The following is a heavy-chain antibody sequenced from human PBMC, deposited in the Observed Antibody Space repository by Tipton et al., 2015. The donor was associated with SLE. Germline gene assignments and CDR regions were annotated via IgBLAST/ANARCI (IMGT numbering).Heavy chain of an antibody. D-gene: IGHD3-22*01. V-gene: IGHV1-2*02. CDR2: INPNNGDT. CDR1: AYTFTGYY. CDR3: ARDYYDPSESTVEDN. Sequence: VQLVQSGSEVKKPGASVKVSRKASAYTFTGYYFHWVRQAPGQGLEWMGWINPNNGDTKYAQKFQGRVTMTGDTSISTAYMELRRLKSDDTAVYFCARDYYDPSESTVEDNWGQGTLVTVSS. J-gene: IGHJ4*01.